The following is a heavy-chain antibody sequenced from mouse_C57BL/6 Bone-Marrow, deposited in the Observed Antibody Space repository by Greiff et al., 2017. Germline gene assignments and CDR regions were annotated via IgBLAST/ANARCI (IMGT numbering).Heavy chain of an antibody. CDR2: INPSSGYT. Sequence: VQLQQSGAELAKPGASVSLSCKVSGYTFTSYWMHWVKQRPGQGLEWIGYINPSSGYTKYNQKFKDKATLTADKSSSTAYMQLSNLTYDDAAVYYCARSRLRRRDWCFDVWGTGTTVTVSS. V-gene: IGHV1-7*01. CDR1: GYTFTSYW. D-gene: IGHD2-2*01. CDR3: ARSRLRRRDWCFDV. J-gene: IGHJ1*03.